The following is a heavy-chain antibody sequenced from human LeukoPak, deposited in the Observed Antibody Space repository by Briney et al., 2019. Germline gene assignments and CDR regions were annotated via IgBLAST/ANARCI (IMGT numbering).Heavy chain of an antibody. CDR2: ISYDGSNK. Sequence: PGGSLRLSCAASGFTFSSYAMHWVRQAPGKGLEWVAVISYDGSNKYYADSVKGRFTISRDNSKNTLYLQMNSLRADDTAVYYCARGRIVAGVRYWGQGTLVTVSS. V-gene: IGHV3-30-3*01. J-gene: IGHJ4*02. CDR3: ARGRIVAGVRY. CDR1: GFTFSSYA. D-gene: IGHD3-22*01.